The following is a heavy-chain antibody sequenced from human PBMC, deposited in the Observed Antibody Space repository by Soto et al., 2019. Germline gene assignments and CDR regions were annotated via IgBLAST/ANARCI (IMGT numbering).Heavy chain of an antibody. Sequence: SETLSLTCAVSGYSISSGYYWGWIRQPPGKGLEWIGSIYHSGSTYYNPSLKSRVTISVDTSKNQFSLKLSSVTAADTAVYYCARIAARRFDYWGQGTLVTVFS. CDR1: GYSISSGYY. J-gene: IGHJ4*02. CDR2: IYHSGST. CDR3: ARIAARRFDY. V-gene: IGHV4-38-2*01. D-gene: IGHD6-6*01.